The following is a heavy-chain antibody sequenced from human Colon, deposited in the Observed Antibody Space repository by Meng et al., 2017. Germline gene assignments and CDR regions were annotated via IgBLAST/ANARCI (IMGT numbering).Heavy chain of an antibody. V-gene: IGHV1-69*05. CDR3: ARLYGSGSYYKGWFDP. CDR1: GGTFSDYA. CDR2: IIPIFGTA. J-gene: IGHJ5*02. Sequence: GQAGDEVKKPESSVKVYCKTSGGTFSDYAISWVRQAPGQGLEWMGGIIPIFGTANYAQKFQGRVTITTDESTSTAYMELSSLRSEDTAVYYCARLYGSGSYYKGWFDPWGQGTLVTVSS. D-gene: IGHD3-10*01.